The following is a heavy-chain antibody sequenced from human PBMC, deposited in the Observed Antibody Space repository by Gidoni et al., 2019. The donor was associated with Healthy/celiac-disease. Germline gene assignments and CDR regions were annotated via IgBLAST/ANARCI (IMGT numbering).Heavy chain of an antibody. V-gene: IGHV1-69*01. CDR3: ARDSGNTNWFDP. D-gene: IGHD1-26*01. CDR1: GGTFSSYA. Sequence: QVQLVQSGAEVKKPRSSFKFPCNASGGTFSSYAITWVRQAPGQGLEWMGWIIPIFGTANYAKKFQGRVTITADESKRTAYMELSSLRSEDTAVYYCARDSGNTNWFDPWGQGTLVTVSS. CDR2: IIPIFGTA. J-gene: IGHJ5*02.